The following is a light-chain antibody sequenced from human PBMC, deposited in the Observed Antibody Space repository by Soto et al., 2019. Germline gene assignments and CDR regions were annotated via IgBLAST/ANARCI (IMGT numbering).Light chain of an antibody. CDR3: SSYTSSSTLVV. CDR1: SSDVGGYNY. CDR2: DVS. V-gene: IGLV2-14*01. Sequence: QSARTQPASASGSPGQSITISCTGTSSDVGGYNYVSWYQQHPGKAPKLMIYDVSNRPSGVSNRFSGSKSGNTASLTISGLQAEDEAHYYCSSYTSSSTLVVFGGGTKLTLL. J-gene: IGLJ2*01.